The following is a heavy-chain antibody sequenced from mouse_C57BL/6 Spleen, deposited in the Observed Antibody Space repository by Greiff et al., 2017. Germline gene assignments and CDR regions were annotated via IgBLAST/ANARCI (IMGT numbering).Heavy chain of an antibody. V-gene: IGHV14-3*01. D-gene: IGHD2-14*01. CDR3: ARVYDSSFDY. Sequence: VQLQQSVAELVMPGASVKLSCTASGFTFNNSSMHWVKQRPEQGLEWIGRIDPADGYTKYAPKFQGKATITADTSSNTAYLQLSRLTSEDSAIYYSARVYDSSFDYWGQGTTLTVSS. J-gene: IGHJ2*01. CDR1: GFTFNNSS. CDR2: IDPADGYT.